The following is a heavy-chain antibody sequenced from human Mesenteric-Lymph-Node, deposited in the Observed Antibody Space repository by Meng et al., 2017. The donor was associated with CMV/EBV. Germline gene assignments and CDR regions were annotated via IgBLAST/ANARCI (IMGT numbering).Heavy chain of an antibody. CDR2: IRHDGSHD. J-gene: IGHJ5*01. D-gene: IGHD3-16*01. CDR1: GFSFSDYA. CDR3: AKSMGAFSNNWFAS. V-gene: IGHV3-30*02. Sequence: GESLKISCAASGFSFSDYAMHWVRQAPGKGLEWVGFIRHDGSHDSYGDSMKGRFTISRDDSKKMLYVQMNSVRIEDTAVYYCAKSMGAFSNNWFASWGQGTLVTVSS.